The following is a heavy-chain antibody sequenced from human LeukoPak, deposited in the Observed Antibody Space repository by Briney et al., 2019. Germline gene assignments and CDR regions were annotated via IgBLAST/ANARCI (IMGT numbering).Heavy chain of an antibody. Sequence: PGGSLRLSCAASGFTFSSYWMHWVRHAPGKGLVWVSHINTDGSSTNYADSVKGRFTISRDNAKNTLYLQMNGLGAEDTAVYYCARASHCSRTTCYAPDYWGQGTLVTVSS. CDR2: INTDGSST. D-gene: IGHD2-2*01. J-gene: IGHJ4*02. V-gene: IGHV3-74*01. CDR1: GFTFSSYW. CDR3: ARASHCSRTTCYAPDY.